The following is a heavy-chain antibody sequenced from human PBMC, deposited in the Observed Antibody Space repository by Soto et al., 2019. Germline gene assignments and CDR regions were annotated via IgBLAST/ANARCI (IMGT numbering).Heavy chain of an antibody. CDR1: GFAFSSYW. J-gene: IGHJ4*02. Sequence: GSLRLSCAASGFAFSSYWMSWVRQAPGKGLEWVANIKQDGSEKYYVDSVKGRFTISRDNAKNSLYLQMNSLRAEDTAVYYCARGGVAGTVFDYWGQGTRGTVSS. D-gene: IGHD6-19*01. V-gene: IGHV3-7*03. CDR3: ARGGVAGTVFDY. CDR2: IKQDGSEK.